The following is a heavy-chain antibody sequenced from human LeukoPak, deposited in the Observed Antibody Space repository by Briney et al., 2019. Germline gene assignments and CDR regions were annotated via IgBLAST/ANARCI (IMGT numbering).Heavy chain of an antibody. CDR3: AHRRSTSCYCD. D-gene: IGHD2-2*01. V-gene: IGHV2-5*02. Sequence: ESGPTLVNPTQTLTLTCTFSGFSLSTSGVGVGWIRQPPGKALEWLALIYWDDDKRYSPSQKSMLTITKDTYKHQVFLTMTNMDPVDTATYYCAHRRSTSCYCDWGQGTLVTVSS. CDR2: IYWDDDK. CDR1: GFSLSTSGVG. J-gene: IGHJ4*02.